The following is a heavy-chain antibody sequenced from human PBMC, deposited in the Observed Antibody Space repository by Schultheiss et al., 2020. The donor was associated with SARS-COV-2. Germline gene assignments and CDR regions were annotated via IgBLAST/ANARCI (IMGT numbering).Heavy chain of an antibody. CDR2: IYYSGST. D-gene: IGHD4-17*01. CDR1: GGSISSYY. CDR3: ARDLGGDYDY. Sequence: GSLGLSCTVSGGSISSYYWSWIRQPAGKGLEWIGHIYYSGSTNYNPSLKSRVTISVDTSKNQFSLKLSSVTAADTAVYYCARDLGGDYDYWGQGTLVTVSS. J-gene: IGHJ4*02. V-gene: IGHV4-59*01.